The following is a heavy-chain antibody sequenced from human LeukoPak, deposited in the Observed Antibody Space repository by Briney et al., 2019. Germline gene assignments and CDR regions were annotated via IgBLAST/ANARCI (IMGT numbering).Heavy chain of an antibody. D-gene: IGHD3-3*01. J-gene: IGHJ6*03. V-gene: IGHV1-2*02. CDR2: IKPKSGGT. CDR3: VRDGPGDFWSGYSYYYYMDV. Sequence: ASVKVSCKTSGYDFNGYYIHWVRQSPGQGLEWMGWIKPKSGGTDYAEKLQGRVTMTRDTSIGTAYMELSRLRSDDTAVYYCVRDGPGDFWSGYSYYYYMDVWGKGTTVTVSS. CDR1: GYDFNGYY.